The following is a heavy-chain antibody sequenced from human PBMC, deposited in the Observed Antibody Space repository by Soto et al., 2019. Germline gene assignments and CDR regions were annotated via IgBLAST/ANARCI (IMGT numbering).Heavy chain of an antibody. J-gene: IGHJ5*02. Sequence: SETLSLTCTVSCGSVSSGSYYWSWIRQPPGKGLEWIGYIFYSGSTNYNPSLKSRVTISVDTSKNQFSLKLSSVTAADTAVYYCARGRLWFDLWGQGTLVTVSS. CDR3: ARGRLWFDL. V-gene: IGHV4-61*01. CDR2: IFYSGST. CDR1: CGSVSSGSYY.